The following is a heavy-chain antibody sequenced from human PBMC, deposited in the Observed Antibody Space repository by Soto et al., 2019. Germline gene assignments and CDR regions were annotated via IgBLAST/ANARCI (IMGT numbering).Heavy chain of an antibody. D-gene: IGHD4-17*01. Sequence: PSETLSLTCTVSGGSISSYYWSWIRQPPGKGLEWIGYIYYSGSTNYNPSLKSRVTISVDTSKNQFSLKLSSVTAADTAVYYCARLLAYGDFTYFDYWGQGTLVTVSS. CDR2: IYYSGST. CDR1: GGSISSYY. V-gene: IGHV4-59*08. J-gene: IGHJ4*02. CDR3: ARLLAYGDFTYFDY.